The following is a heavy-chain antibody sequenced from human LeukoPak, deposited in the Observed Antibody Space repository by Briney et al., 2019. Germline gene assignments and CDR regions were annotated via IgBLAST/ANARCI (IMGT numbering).Heavy chain of an antibody. CDR2: IIPILGIA. J-gene: IGHJ4*02. CDR3: AEISSSWSLDY. Sequence: SVKVSCKASGGTFSSYAISWVRQAPGQGLEWMGRIIPILGIANYAQKFQGRVTITTDKSTSTAYMELSSLRSEDTAVYYCAEISSSWSLDYWGQGTLVTVSS. V-gene: IGHV1-69*04. D-gene: IGHD6-13*01. CDR1: GGTFSSYA.